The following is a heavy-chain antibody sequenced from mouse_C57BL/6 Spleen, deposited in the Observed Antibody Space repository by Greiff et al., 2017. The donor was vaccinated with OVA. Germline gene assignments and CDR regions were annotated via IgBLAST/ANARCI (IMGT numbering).Heavy chain of an antibody. V-gene: IGHV5-17*01. CDR2: ISSGSSTI. D-gene: IGHD1-1*01. CDR1: GFTFSDYG. CDR3: ASSSYEDYFDY. Sequence: EVQLVESGGGLVKPGGSLKLSCAASGFTFSDYGMHWVRQAPEKGLEWVAYISSGSSTIYYADTVKGRFTIARDNAKNTLFLQMTSLRSEDTAMYYCASSSYEDYFDYWGQGTTLTVSS. J-gene: IGHJ2*01.